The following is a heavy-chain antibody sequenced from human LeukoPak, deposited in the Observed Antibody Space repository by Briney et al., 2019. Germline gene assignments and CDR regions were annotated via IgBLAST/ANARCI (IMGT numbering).Heavy chain of an antibody. CDR2: MNPNSANT. CDR1: GYTFTSYD. J-gene: IGHJ4*02. CDR3: ARLYSYGLEDY. Sequence: ASVKVSCKASGYTFTSYDINWVRQATGQGLEWMGWMNPNSANTGYAQKFQGRVTMTRNTSISTACMELSSLRSEDTAVYYCARLYSYGLEDYWGQGTLVTVSS. V-gene: IGHV1-8*01. D-gene: IGHD5-18*01.